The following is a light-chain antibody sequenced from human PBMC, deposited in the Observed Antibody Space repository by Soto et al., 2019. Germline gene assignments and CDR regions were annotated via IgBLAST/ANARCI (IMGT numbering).Light chain of an antibody. V-gene: IGLV3-21*04. CDR1: NIGSKS. CDR2: YDS. J-gene: IGLJ2*01. CDR3: QVWDSSVV. Sequence: SYELTQPPSVSVAPGKTARITCGGNNIGSKSVHWYQQKPGQAPVLVIYYDSDRPSGIPERFSGSNSGNMATLTISRVEAGDEADYYCQVWDSSVVFGGGTKLTVL.